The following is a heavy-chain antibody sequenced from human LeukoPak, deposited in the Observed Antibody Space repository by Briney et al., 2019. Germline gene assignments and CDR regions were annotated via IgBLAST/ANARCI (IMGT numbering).Heavy chain of an antibody. V-gene: IGHV1-2*02. J-gene: IGHJ6*03. CDR2: INPNSGGT. CDR3: ARDQGSHTYYYYYMDV. Sequence: ASVTVSCKASGYTFTVYYMHWVRQAPGQGLEWMGWINPNSGGTNYAQKFQGRVTMTRDTSISTAYMELSRLRSDDTAVYYCARDQGSHTYYYYYMDVWGKGTTVTVSS. CDR1: GYTFTVYY. D-gene: IGHD6-13*01.